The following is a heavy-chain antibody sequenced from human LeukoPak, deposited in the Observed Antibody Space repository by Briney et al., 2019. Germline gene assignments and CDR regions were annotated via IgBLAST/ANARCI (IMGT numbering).Heavy chain of an antibody. CDR2: INPNSGGT. CDR1: GYTFTGYY. V-gene: IGHV1-2*02. D-gene: IGHD3-9*01. Sequence: ASVKVSCKASGYTFTGYYMHWVRQAPGQGLEWMGWINPNSGGTNYAQKFQGRVTMTRDTSISTAYMELSRLRSDDTAVYYCARDSYDILTGYYKEDYWGQGNLVTVSS. CDR3: ARDSYDILTGYYKEDY. J-gene: IGHJ4*02.